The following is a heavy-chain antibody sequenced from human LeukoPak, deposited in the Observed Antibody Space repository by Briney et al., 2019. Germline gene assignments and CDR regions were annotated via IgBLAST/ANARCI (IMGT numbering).Heavy chain of an antibody. D-gene: IGHD2-8*01. CDR1: GFTFSSYG. CDR3: AKDKWRMFNAFDI. V-gene: IGHV3-30*18. CDR2: ISYDGSNK. Sequence: GGSLRLSCAASGFTFSSYGMHWVRQAPGKGLEWVAVISYDGSNKYYADSVKGRFTIFRDNSKNTLYLQMNSLRAEDTAVYYCAKDKWRMFNAFDIWGQGTMVTVSS. J-gene: IGHJ3*02.